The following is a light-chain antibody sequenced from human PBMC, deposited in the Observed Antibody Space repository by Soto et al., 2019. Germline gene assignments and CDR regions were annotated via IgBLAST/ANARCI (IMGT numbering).Light chain of an antibody. CDR1: SSNIGSNY. CDR2: RNN. CDR3: AAWDDSLSGVV. J-gene: IGLJ3*02. Sequence: QAVVTQPPSASGTPGQRVTLSCSGSSSNIGSNYVYWYQQLPGTAPQLLIYRNNQRPSGVPDRFSGSKSGTSASLAISGLRSEDEADYYCAAWDDSLSGVVFGGGTKVTVL. V-gene: IGLV1-47*01.